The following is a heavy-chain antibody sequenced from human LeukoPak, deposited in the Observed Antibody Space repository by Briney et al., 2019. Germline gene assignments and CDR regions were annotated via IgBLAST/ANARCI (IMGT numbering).Heavy chain of an antibody. CDR3: ARGWDYYDSSGYPDAFDI. J-gene: IGHJ3*02. D-gene: IGHD3-22*01. CDR2: IYHSGST. Sequence: PSETLSLTCAVSGGSISSSGYSWSWIRQPPGKGLEWIGYIYHSGSTYYNPSLKSRVTISVDRSKNQFSLKLSSVTAADTAVYYCARGWDYYDSSGYPDAFDIWGQGTMVTVSS. CDR1: GGSISSSGYS. V-gene: IGHV4-30-2*01.